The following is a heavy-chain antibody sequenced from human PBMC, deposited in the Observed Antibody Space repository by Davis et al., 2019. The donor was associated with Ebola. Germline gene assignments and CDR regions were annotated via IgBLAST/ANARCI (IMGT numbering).Heavy chain of an antibody. CDR2: SGTGGNT. CDR3: AKGADLES. Sequence: GGSLRLSCAASGFTFNTYAMTWVRQAPGKGLEWVSSSGTGGNTYYADSIKGRFTISRDNSKSTLYLQMNSLRAEDTATYYCAKGADLESWGQGTLVTVSS. CDR1: GFTFNTYA. V-gene: IGHV3-23*01. J-gene: IGHJ4*02.